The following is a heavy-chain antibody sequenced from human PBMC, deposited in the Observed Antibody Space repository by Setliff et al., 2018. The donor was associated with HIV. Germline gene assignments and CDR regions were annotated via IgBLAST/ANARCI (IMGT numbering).Heavy chain of an antibody. CDR3: ARLWLHYGDDIPKFDP. J-gene: IGHJ5*02. Sequence: SETLSLTCAVYGGSFSGYHWTWIRQPPGKGLEWIGEINHSGNTNYNPSRKRRVTISVDTSKNQFSLRLISVPAADTAVYSCARLWLHYGDDIPKFDPWGQGTLVTVSS. CDR2: INHSGNT. D-gene: IGHD4-17*01. CDR1: GGSFSGYH. V-gene: IGHV4-34*01.